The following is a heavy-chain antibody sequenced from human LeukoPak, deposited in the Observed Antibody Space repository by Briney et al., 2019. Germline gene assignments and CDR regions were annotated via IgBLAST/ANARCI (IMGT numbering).Heavy chain of an antibody. CDR1: GFTLDDYA. CDR2: ISWNTGSI. CDR3: AKSPYYDSSGGVDY. D-gene: IGHD3-22*01. Sequence: SLSLSCAVSGFTLDDYAMHWVRPAPGKGLGWVSGISWNTGSIGYADSVKGRFTISRDNAKNSLYLQMNSLRAEDTALYYCAKSPYYDSSGGVDYWGQGTLVTVSS. V-gene: IGHV3-9*01. J-gene: IGHJ4*02.